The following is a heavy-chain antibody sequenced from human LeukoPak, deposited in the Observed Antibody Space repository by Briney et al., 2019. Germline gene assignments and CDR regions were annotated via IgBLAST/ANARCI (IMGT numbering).Heavy chain of an antibody. CDR3: ARRAYHGMDV. CDR1: GGSISSYY. J-gene: IGHJ6*02. Sequence: SETLSLTCTVSGGSISSYYWSWIRQPPGKGLEWIGHISYSGGTNYNPSLRSRITISVDTSKNQFSLKLSSVTAADTAVYYCARRAYHGMDVWGQGTTVTVSS. V-gene: IGHV4-59*08. CDR2: ISYSGGT.